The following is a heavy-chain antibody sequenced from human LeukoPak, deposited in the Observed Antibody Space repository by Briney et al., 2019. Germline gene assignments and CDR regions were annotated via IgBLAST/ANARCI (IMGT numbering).Heavy chain of an antibody. J-gene: IGHJ3*02. CDR1: GFTFDDYA. CDR3: AKEIDTLGTNAFDI. D-gene: IGHD2-15*01. Sequence: GVSRRLSCAASGFTFDDYAMHWVRQAPGKGLEWVSLISGDGGSTYYADSVRGRFTISRDNSKNSLYLQMDSLRTEDTAFYYCAKEIDTLGTNAFDIWGQGTMVTVSS. V-gene: IGHV3-43*02. CDR2: ISGDGGST.